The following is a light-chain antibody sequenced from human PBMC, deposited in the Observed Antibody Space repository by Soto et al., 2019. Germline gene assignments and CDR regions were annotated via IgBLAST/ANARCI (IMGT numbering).Light chain of an antibody. CDR2: AAS. CDR3: QQAYSKNT. Sequence: DIQMTQSPSSLSASVGDRVTIACRASQNIRTYLNWYQQNPGKAPKLLIYAASNLHSGVPSRFSVSGSGTDFTLNISSLQPEDFATYDCQQAYSKNTFGGGTKVEIK. CDR1: QNIRTY. J-gene: IGKJ4*01. V-gene: IGKV1-39*01.